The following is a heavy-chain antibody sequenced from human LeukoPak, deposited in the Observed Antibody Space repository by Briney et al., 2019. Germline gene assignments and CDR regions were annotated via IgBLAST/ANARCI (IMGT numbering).Heavy chain of an antibody. CDR3: ARASGSSSGWGHYYFSLDV. CDR1: GGSFSGHY. J-gene: IGHJ6*02. Sequence: SETLSLTCAAYGGSFSGHYWTWIRQPPGKGLEWVGEVTDRGNVNYNPSLRSRVTISVEKTKSKLSVKQRSMTAAVTSVFFCARASGSSSGWGHYYFSLDVWGQGTTVTVSS. D-gene: IGHD6-19*01. V-gene: IGHV4-34*01. CDR2: VTDRGNV.